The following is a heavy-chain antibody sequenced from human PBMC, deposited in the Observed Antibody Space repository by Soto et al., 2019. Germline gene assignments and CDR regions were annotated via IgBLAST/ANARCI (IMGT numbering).Heavy chain of an antibody. Sequence: GGSLRLSCAAPGFAVSSNYMIWVRQAPVNGLEFVSVIYSCFSTYYSDSLKDRFTVSIYNSRNTRYLQMNILRADDTAVFYCAREKVGDSDYSVYFDYWGQGTLVTVSS. CDR2: IYSCFST. V-gene: IGHV3-53*01. CDR3: AREKVGDSDYSVYFDY. D-gene: IGHD3-16*01. J-gene: IGHJ4*02. CDR1: GFAVSSNY.